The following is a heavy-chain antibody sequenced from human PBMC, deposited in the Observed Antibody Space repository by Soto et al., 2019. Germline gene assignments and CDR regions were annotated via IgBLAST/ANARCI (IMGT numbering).Heavy chain of an antibody. V-gene: IGHV3-23*01. D-gene: IGHD3-10*01. J-gene: IGHJ6*02. CDR1: GFTFRSYG. Sequence: GGSLRLSCTASGFTFRSYGMSWVRQAPGKGLEWVAAIRGNDEATYYADSVKGRFTISRDISKNTLYLQMNSLRAEDTAVYYCAKVHSGSMVRGVIIPLDGMVVWGQGTTVIVSS. CDR3: AKVHSGSMVRGVIIPLDGMVV. CDR2: IRGNDEAT.